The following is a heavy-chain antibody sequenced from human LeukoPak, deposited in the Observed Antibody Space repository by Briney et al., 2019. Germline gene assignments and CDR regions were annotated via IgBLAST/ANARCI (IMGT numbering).Heavy chain of an antibody. V-gene: IGHV3-7*01. CDR2: IKQDGSEK. CDR1: GFTFSSYW. CDR3: ARENLGSSTSALDAFDI. Sequence: GGSLRLSCAASGFTFSSYWMSWVRQAPGKGLEWVANIKQDGSEKYYVDSVKGRFTISRDNAKNSLYLQMSSLRAEDTAVYYCARENLGSSTSALDAFDIWGQGTMVTVSS. J-gene: IGHJ3*02. D-gene: IGHD2-2*01.